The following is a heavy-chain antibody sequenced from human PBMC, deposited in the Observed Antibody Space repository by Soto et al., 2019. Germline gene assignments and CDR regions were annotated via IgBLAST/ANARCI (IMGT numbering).Heavy chain of an antibody. CDR2: IYPGDSDT. J-gene: IGHJ6*02. CDR1: GYSLTSYC. Sequence: GESLKISCKGSGYSLTSYCIGWVLQMPGKGLGWMGIIYPGDSDTRYSPSFQGQVTISADKSISTAYLQWSSLKASDTAMYYCARLRVVPAAISSYYYYGMDVWGQGTTVTVSS. V-gene: IGHV5-51*01. CDR3: ARLRVVPAAISSYYYYGMDV. D-gene: IGHD2-2*01.